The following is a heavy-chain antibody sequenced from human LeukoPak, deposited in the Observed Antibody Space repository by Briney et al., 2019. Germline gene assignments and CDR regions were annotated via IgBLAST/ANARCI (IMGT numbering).Heavy chain of an antibody. Sequence: IVWLRQMLWRGLEWMGIIYTDNSDVRYSPSFRGRVTISADKSVNTAYLQWSSLKASDTAMYYCARIQEYHDIGTSYFAFWGQGTLVTVSS. J-gene: IGHJ4*02. V-gene: IGHV5-51*01. D-gene: IGHD3-9*01. CDR2: IYTDNSDV. CDR3: ARIQEYHDIGTSYFAF.